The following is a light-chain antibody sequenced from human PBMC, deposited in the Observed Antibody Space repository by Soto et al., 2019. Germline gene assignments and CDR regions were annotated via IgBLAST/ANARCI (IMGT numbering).Light chain of an antibody. CDR2: EVR. CDR1: SSDVGSYDL. CDR3: CSYAGTSTLV. V-gene: IGLV2-23*02. J-gene: IGLJ2*01. Sequence: QSALTQPASVSGSPGQSITISCTGTSSDVGSYDLVSWYQQHPCKAPKLMIYEVRKRPSGLSNRFSGSKSGNTASLTISGLQAEDEADYYCCSYAGTSTLVFGRGTKLTVL.